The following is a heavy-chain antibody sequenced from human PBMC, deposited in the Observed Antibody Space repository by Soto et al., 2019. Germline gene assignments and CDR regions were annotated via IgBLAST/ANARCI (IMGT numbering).Heavy chain of an antibody. CDR3: ARDDVLCDGGRCYGVPLDV. V-gene: IGHV3-66*01. CDR1: GFTVSSKY. Sequence: EVHLVESGGGLVQPGGSLRLSCAASGFTVSSKYMSWVRQAPGKGLEWVSLIQSGGPTYYADSVKGRFTISRDTSENTVHLQMDSLRAEDTAVYYCARDDVLCDGGRCYGVPLDVWGKVTTVTVSS. CDR2: IQSGGPT. D-gene: IGHD2-15*01. J-gene: IGHJ6*04.